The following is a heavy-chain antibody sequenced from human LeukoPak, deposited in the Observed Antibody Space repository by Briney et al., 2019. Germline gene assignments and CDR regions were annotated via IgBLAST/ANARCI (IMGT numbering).Heavy chain of an antibody. D-gene: IGHD4-17*01. V-gene: IGHV4-39*07. J-gene: IGHJ5*02. CDR1: GDSVTTTNYF. CDR2: IYYSGST. Sequence: SETLSLTCSVSGDSVTTTNYFWGWIRQPPGKGLEWIGSIYYSGSTYYNPSLKSRVTISVDTSKNQFSLKLSSVTAADTAVYYCARTEPDYGDYADCDPWGQGTLVTVSS. CDR3: ARTEPDYGDYADCDP.